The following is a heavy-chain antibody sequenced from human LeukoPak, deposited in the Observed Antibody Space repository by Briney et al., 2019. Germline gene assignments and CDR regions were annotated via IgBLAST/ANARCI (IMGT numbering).Heavy chain of an antibody. D-gene: IGHD6-19*01. CDR1: GGSISSSSYY. CDR3: ARPSRIAVAG. CDR2: IYYSGST. Sequence: SETLSLTCTVSGGSISSSSYYWGWIRQPPGKGLEWIGSIYYSGSTYYNPSLKSRITISVDTSKNQFSLKLSSVTAADTAVYYCARPSRIAVAGWGQGTLVTVSS. V-gene: IGHV4-39*01. J-gene: IGHJ4*02.